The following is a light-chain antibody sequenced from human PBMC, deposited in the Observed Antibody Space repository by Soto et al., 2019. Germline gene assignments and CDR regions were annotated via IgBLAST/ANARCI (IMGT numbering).Light chain of an antibody. Sequence: QMTQSPSTLSASVGYRVTITCLASHNIERWMAWYQQKPGKAPSLLIYDASTLESGVPSRFRGSGSEKEFTLTISGLQPDDFATYYCKQSIDGWKFGQGTKVDIK. CDR1: HNIERW. V-gene: IGKV1-5*01. CDR2: DAS. CDR3: KQSIDGWK. J-gene: IGKJ1*01.